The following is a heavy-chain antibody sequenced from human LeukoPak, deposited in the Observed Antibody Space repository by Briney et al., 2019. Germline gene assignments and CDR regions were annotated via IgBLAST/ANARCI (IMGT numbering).Heavy chain of an antibody. J-gene: IGHJ5*02. Sequence: SETLSLTCTVSGGSISSYYWSWIRQPPGKGLEWIGYIYYSGSTNYNPSLKSRVTISVDTSKNQFSLKLSSVTAADTAVYYCARGPKYSSSRYDGNWFDPWGQGTLVTVSS. D-gene: IGHD6-13*01. CDR1: GGSISSYY. V-gene: IGHV4-59*01. CDR3: ARGPKYSSSRYDGNWFDP. CDR2: IYYSGST.